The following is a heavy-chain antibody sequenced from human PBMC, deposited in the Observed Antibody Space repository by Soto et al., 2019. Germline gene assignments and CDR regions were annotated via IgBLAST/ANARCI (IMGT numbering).Heavy chain of an antibody. CDR3: APRRLMITFGGVIVSQRDFDY. D-gene: IGHD3-16*02. V-gene: IGHV3-23*01. Sequence: GGSLRLSCAASGFTFSSYAMSWVRQAPGKGLEWVSAISGSGGSTYYADSVKGRFTISRDNSKNTLYLQMNSLRAEDTAVYYCAPRRLMITFGGVIVSQRDFDYWGQGTLVTVSS. CDR1: GFTFSSYA. CDR2: ISGSGGST. J-gene: IGHJ4*02.